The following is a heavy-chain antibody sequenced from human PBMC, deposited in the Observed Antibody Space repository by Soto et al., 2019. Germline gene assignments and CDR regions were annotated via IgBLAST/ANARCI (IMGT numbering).Heavy chain of an antibody. Sequence: SETLSLTCAISGDSVSSNSAAWNWIRQSPSRGLEWLGRTYYRSKWYNDYAVSVKSRITINPDTSKNQFSLQLNSVTPEDTAVYYCAREEYYGSGSSTVLAYYYYYGMDVWGQGTTVTVSS. J-gene: IGHJ6*02. D-gene: IGHD3-10*01. CDR3: AREEYYGSGSSTVLAYYYYYGMDV. CDR2: TYYRSKWYN. CDR1: GDSVSSNSAA. V-gene: IGHV6-1*01.